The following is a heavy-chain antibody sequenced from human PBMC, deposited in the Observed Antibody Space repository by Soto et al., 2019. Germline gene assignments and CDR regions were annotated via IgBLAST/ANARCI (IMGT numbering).Heavy chain of an antibody. CDR1: GFTFSSYR. D-gene: IGHD2-2*01. V-gene: IGHV3-33*01. CDR3: ATSIDPAASGWLDP. Sequence: PGGSLRLSCVASGFTFSSYRMHWVRQAPGKGLEWVAVIWSDGSSEYYADSVRGRFTISRDNSKNTLYLQMNSLGADDTAVYYCATSIDPAASGWLDPWGQGTLVTVSS. J-gene: IGHJ5*02. CDR2: IWSDGSSE.